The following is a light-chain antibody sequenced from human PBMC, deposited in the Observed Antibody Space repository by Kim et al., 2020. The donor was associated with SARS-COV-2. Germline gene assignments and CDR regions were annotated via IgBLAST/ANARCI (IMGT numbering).Light chain of an antibody. CDR3: QAWDSSTEV. CDR1: QLAAKS. CDR2: QDS. Sequence: SVPPEQPPPITCPEDQLAAKSACGYRRKPGQSPGLVIYQDSKRPSGIPERFSGSNSGHTAPLTISGTQAMNEPDYSCQAWDSSTEVFGTGTKVTVL. V-gene: IGLV3-1*01. J-gene: IGLJ1*01.